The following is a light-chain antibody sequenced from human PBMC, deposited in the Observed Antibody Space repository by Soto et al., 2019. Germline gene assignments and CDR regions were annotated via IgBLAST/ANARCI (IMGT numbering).Light chain of an antibody. J-gene: IGKJ1*01. CDR2: GAS. CDR3: QQYYDWPPT. Sequence: EIVMTQSPATLSVSPGERATLSCRASQSISSSLAWYQQKPGHAPRLLIHGASTRATSNPGRFSGSGSGAEFTLTISSLQSEDFALYFCQQYYDWPPTLGQGTKVDIK. V-gene: IGKV3-15*01. CDR1: QSISSS.